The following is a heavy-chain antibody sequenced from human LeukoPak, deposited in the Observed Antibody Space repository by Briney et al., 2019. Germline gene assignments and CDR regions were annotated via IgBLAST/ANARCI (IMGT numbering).Heavy chain of an antibody. D-gene: IGHD6-19*01. CDR1: GGSISSINW. CDR3: AGTVAGTPYY. CDR2: IYHGGGS. J-gene: IGHJ4*02. Sequence: SETLSLTCGVSGGSISSINWWCWVRQPPGRGLEWIGEIYHGGGSNYNPSLRSRVTISVDTSKNQFSLKLSSVTAADTAVYYCAGTVAGTPYYWGQGTLVTVSS. V-gene: IGHV4-4*02.